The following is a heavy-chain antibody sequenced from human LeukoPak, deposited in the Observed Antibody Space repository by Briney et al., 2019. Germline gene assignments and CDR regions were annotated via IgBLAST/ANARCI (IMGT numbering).Heavy chain of an antibody. D-gene: IGHD5-18*01. CDR2: IYYSGST. J-gene: IGHJ4*02. CDR1: GGSISSYY. Sequence: PSETLSLTCTVSGGSISSYYWSWIRQPPGKGLEWIGSIYYSGSTYYNPSLKSRVTISVDTSKNQFSLKLSSVTAADTAVYYCARALLGLWASFDYWGQGTLVTVSS. CDR3: ARALLGLWASFDY. V-gene: IGHV4-59*12.